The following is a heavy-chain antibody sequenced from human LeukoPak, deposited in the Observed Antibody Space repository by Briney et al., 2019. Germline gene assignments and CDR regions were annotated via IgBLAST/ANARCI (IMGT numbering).Heavy chain of an antibody. Sequence: GGTLRLFCAASGFTFSNAWMSWARQAPGKGLEWVGRLKSKTDGGTTDYAAPVKGNYTISRDDSKNQLYEQMNSLKTEDAAVYYCSTGTGGAFDYWGQGTLVSVSS. CDR1: GFTFSNAW. CDR3: STGTGGAFDY. D-gene: IGHD2-8*02. J-gene: IGHJ4*02. CDR2: LKSKTDGGTT. V-gene: IGHV3-15*01.